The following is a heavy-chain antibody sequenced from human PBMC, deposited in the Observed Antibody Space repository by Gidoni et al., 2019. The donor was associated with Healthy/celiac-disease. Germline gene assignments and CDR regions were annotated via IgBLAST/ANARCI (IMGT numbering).Heavy chain of an antibody. Sequence: EVQLVESGGGLVQPGRSLRLSCAASGFTFDDYAMHWVRQAPGKGLEWVSGISWNSGSIGYADSVKGRFTISRDNAKNSLYLQMNSLRAEDTALYYCAKDTDPWYYDSSGYYSGAFDIWGQGTMVTVSS. V-gene: IGHV3-9*01. CDR1: GFTFDDYA. D-gene: IGHD3-22*01. J-gene: IGHJ3*02. CDR2: ISWNSGSI. CDR3: AKDTDPWYYDSSGYYSGAFDI.